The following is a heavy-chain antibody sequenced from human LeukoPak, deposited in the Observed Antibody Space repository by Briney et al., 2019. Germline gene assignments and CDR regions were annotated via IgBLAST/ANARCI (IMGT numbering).Heavy chain of an antibody. CDR1: RFTLSTYW. CDR3: ARGVPYDSWSGPHYSDY. D-gene: IGHD3-3*01. J-gene: IGHJ4*02. CDR2: IKQDGSQE. Sequence: GGSLRLSCAASRFTLSTYWMSWVRQAPGKGLEWVAHIKQDGSQEYYVDSVKGRFTISRDSAKNSLYLQMNSLRAEDTAVYYCARGVPYDSWSGPHYSDYWGQGTLVSVSS. V-gene: IGHV3-7*01.